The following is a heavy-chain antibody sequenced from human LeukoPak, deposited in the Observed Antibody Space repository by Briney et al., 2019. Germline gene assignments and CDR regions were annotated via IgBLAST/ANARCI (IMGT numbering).Heavy chain of an antibody. CDR3: AGHHPRNTVDF. CDR2: ISDIGSI. V-gene: IGHV4-59*08. Sequence: MASETLSLTCTVSGGSISSYYWRWIRQPPGKGLEWIAYISDIGSINYNPSLKSRVTISLDTSKNQFSLKLSSVTAADTAVYYCAGHHPRNTVDFWGQGTLVTVSS. J-gene: IGHJ4*02. CDR1: GGSISSYY. D-gene: IGHD2/OR15-2a*01.